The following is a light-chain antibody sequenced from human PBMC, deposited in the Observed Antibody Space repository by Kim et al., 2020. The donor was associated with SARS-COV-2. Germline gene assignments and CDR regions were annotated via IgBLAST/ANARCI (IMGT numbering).Light chain of an antibody. Sequence: EAVGDSVTTTCRSSQDIKNYVAWYQQPPGKVPKLLIYGASALQSGVPSRFSGSATGTDFTLTITSLQPEDVATYFCQKYDSAPLTFGGGTKVDIK. CDR3: QKYDSAPLT. CDR2: GAS. V-gene: IGKV1-27*01. CDR1: QDIKNY. J-gene: IGKJ4*01.